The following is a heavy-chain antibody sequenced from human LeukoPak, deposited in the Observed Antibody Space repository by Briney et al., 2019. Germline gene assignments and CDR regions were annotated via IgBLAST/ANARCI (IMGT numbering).Heavy chain of an antibody. V-gene: IGHV1-46*01. D-gene: IGHD6-13*01. Sequence: GASVKVSCKASGYTFTSYYMHWVRQAPGQGLEWMGIINPSGGRASYAQKFQGRVTMTRDTSTGTVYMELSRLRSDDTAVYYCARTLYIAAAPGGFDYWGQGTLVTVSS. CDR3: ARTLYIAAAPGGFDY. CDR2: INPSGGRA. J-gene: IGHJ4*02. CDR1: GYTFTSYY.